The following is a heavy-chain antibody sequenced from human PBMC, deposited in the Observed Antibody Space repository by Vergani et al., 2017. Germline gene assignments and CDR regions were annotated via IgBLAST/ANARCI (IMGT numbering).Heavy chain of an antibody. V-gene: IGHV3-43*01. Sequence: EVQLLESGGDLVQPGGSLRLSCAASGFTFDDYTMHWVRQAPGKGLEWVSLISWDGGSTYYADSVKGRFTISRDNSKNSLYLQMNNLRAEDTAVYYCARQSRDVFCTNGVCPLGYWGQGALVAVSS. J-gene: IGHJ4*02. D-gene: IGHD2-8*01. CDR2: ISWDGGST. CDR1: GFTFDDYT. CDR3: ARQSRDVFCTNGVCPLGY.